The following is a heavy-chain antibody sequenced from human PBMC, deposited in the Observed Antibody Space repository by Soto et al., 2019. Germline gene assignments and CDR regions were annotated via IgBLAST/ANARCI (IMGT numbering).Heavy chain of an antibody. CDR1: GYTFTGYY. CDR3: ARDLTVVHCSGGSCYAADYYGMDV. Sequence: ASVKVSCKASGYTFTGYYMHWVRQAPGQGLEWMGWINPNSGGTNYAQKFQGWVTMTRDTSISTAYMELSRLRSDDTAVYYCARDLTVVHCSGGSCYAADYYGMDVWGQGTTVTVSS. J-gene: IGHJ6*02. D-gene: IGHD2-15*01. V-gene: IGHV1-2*04. CDR2: INPNSGGT.